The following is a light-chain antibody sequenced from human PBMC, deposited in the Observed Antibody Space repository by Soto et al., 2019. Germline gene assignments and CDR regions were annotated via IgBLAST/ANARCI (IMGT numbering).Light chain of an antibody. CDR1: QSISSY. CDR3: PQSYSTPYT. J-gene: IGKJ2*01. V-gene: IGKV1-39*01. CDR2: AAS. Sequence: DIQMTQSPSSLSASVGDRVTITCRAIQSISSYLNWYQQKQGKATKLLIYAASSLQSGVPSRFSGSGSGTDFTLTISTLQPEDFATYYCPQSYSTPYTVGQGTKLEIK.